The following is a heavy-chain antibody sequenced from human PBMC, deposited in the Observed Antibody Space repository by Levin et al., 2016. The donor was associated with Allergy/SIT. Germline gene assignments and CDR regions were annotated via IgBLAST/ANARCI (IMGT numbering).Heavy chain of an antibody. V-gene: IGHV7-4-1*02. CDR3: ARGFSGYYLYWYFDL. D-gene: IGHD3-22*01. J-gene: IGHJ2*01. CDR2: INTNTGNP. Sequence: ASVKVSCKASGYTFTSYAMNWVRQAPGQGLEWMGWINTNTGNPTYAQGFTGRFVFSLDTSVSTAYLQISSLKAEDTAVYYCARGFSGYYLYWYFDLWGRGTLVTVSS. CDR1: GYTFTSYA.